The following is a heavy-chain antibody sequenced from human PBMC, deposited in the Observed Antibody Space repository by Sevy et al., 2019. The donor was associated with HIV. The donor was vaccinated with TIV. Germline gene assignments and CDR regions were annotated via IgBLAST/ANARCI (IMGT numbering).Heavy chain of an antibody. Sequence: GGSLRLSCAASGFTFSDYYLSWIRQAPGKGLEWVSYISSSGSTIYYADSVKGRFTISRDNAKNSLYLQMNSLRAEDTAVYYCARDDGYFDWLPNAGRPRDGYNWFDPWGQGTLVTVSS. CDR3: ARDDGYFDWLPNAGRPRDGYNWFDP. D-gene: IGHD3-9*01. J-gene: IGHJ5*02. CDR2: ISSSGSTI. V-gene: IGHV3-11*04. CDR1: GFTFSDYY.